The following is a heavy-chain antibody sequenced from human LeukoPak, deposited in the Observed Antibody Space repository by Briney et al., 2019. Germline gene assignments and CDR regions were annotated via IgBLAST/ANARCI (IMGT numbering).Heavy chain of an antibody. CDR2: ISWNSGSI. Sequence: PGRSLRLSCAASGFTFDDYAMHWVRQAPGKGLEWVSGISWNSGSIGYADSVKGRFTISRDNAKNSLYLQMNSLRAEDTALYYCAKDPEPYYYDSSGYFGYWGQGTLVTVSS. D-gene: IGHD3-22*01. V-gene: IGHV3-9*01. J-gene: IGHJ4*02. CDR3: AKDPEPYYYDSSGYFGY. CDR1: GFTFDDYA.